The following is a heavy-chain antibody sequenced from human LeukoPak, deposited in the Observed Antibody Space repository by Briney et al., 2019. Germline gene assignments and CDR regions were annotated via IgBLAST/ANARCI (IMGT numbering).Heavy chain of an antibody. CDR1: GFTFSSYS. J-gene: IGHJ4*02. Sequence: GGSLRLSCAASGFTFSSYSMNWVRQAPGKGLEWVTSISSSSSYIYYADSVKGRFTISRDNAKNSLYLQMNSLRAEDTAVYYCARDMAAAVYYFDYWGQGTLVTVSS. D-gene: IGHD6-13*01. CDR3: ARDMAAAVYYFDY. CDR2: ISSSSSYI. V-gene: IGHV3-21*01.